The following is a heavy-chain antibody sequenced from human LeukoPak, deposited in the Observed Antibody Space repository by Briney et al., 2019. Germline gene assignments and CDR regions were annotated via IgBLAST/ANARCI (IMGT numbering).Heavy chain of an antibody. J-gene: IGHJ4*02. CDR2: IYYSGST. Sequence: SETLSLTCTVSGGSISSYYWSWIRQPPGKGLEWIGCIYYSGSTNYNPSLKSRVTISVDTSKSQFSLKLSSVTAADTAVYYCAAEDLVATVGYWGQGTLVTVSS. CDR1: GGSISSYY. D-gene: IGHD5-12*01. V-gene: IGHV4-59*01. CDR3: AAEDLVATVGY.